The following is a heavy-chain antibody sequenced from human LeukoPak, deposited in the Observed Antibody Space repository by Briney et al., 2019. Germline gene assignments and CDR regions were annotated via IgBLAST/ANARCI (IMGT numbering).Heavy chain of an antibody. J-gene: IGHJ5*02. Sequence: PSETLSLTCTVSGGSNSSGDYYWSWIRQPPGKGLEWIGYIYYSGSTYYNPSLKSRVTISVDTSKNQFSLKLSSVTAADTAVYYCARGHARWLQFIGPWFDPWGQGTLVTVSS. CDR3: ARGHARWLQFIGPWFDP. D-gene: IGHD5-24*01. CDR2: IYYSGST. V-gene: IGHV4-30-4*01. CDR1: GGSNSSGDYY.